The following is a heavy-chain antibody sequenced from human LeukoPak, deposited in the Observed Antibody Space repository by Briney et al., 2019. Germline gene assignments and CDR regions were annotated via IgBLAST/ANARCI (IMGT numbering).Heavy chain of an antibody. CDR1: GFAFSNLA. Sequence: GGSLRLSCAASGFAFSNLAMGWVRQAPGKGLEWVSVISDSGTITYYADSVKGRFTISRDNSKNTLFLKMTSLRAEDTAVYYCAKDARRTSGWYFFDYWGQETLVPVSS. D-gene: IGHD6-19*01. CDR3: AKDARRTSGWYFFDY. V-gene: IGHV3-23*01. CDR2: ISDSGTIT. J-gene: IGHJ4*02.